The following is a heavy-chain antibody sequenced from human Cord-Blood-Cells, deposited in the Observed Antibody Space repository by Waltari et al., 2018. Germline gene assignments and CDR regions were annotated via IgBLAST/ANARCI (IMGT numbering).Heavy chain of an antibody. V-gene: IGHV4-34*01. J-gene: IGHJ1*01. Sequence: QVQLQQWGAGLLKPSETLSLTCAVYGGSFSGYYWSWIRQPPGKGLEWIGEINHSGSTNYNPSLKSRVTISVDTSKNQFSLKPSSVTAADTAVYYCARTSIAAAGQRYFQHWGQGTLVTVSS. CDR3: ARTSIAAAGQRYFQH. D-gene: IGHD6-13*01. CDR2: INHSGST. CDR1: GGSFSGYY.